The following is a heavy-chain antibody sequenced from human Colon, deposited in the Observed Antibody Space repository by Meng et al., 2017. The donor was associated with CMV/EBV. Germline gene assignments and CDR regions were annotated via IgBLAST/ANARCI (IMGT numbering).Heavy chain of an antibody. Sequence: LRVQASAPAVVKPSETLSLTCTVSDVSIKTTSYYWGWIRQPPGKGLEWIGSVYYNDSTYYNPSLKSRVTISIDTSNNQFSLKLTSVTAADTAVYFCARDWFVGATYNWFDPWGQGTLVTVSS. J-gene: IGHJ5*02. CDR3: ARDWFVGATYNWFDP. CDR1: DVSIKTTSYY. V-gene: IGHV4-39*07. D-gene: IGHD1-26*01. CDR2: VYYNDST.